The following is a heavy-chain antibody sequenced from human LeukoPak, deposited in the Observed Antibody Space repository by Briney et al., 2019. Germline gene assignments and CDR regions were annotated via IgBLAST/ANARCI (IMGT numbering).Heavy chain of an antibody. J-gene: IGHJ4*02. V-gene: IGHV1-2*06. CDR3: ARDPRIAVAGKYFDY. D-gene: IGHD6-19*01. CDR1: GYTFTSYY. CDR2: INPNSGGT. Sequence: ASVKVSCKASGYTFTSYYMHWVRQAPGQGLEWMGRINPNSGGTNYAQKFQGRVTMTRDTSISTAYMELSRLRFDDTAVYYCARDPRIAVAGKYFDYWGQGTLVTVSS.